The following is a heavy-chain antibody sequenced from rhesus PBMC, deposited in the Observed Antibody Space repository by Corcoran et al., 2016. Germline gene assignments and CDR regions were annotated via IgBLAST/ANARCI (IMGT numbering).Heavy chain of an antibody. CDR1: GYSISSGYY. V-gene: IGHV4-122*02. Sequence: QVQLQESGPGLVKPSETLSLPCAVSGYSISSGYYWSGIRQPPGKGLEWIGYITYSGSTSYDPSLKSRVTMSRDTSKNQFSLKLSSVTAADTAVYYCARKGVYGSSFDYWGQGVLVTVSS. D-gene: IGHD4-29*01. CDR3: ARKGVYGSSFDY. CDR2: ITYSGST. J-gene: IGHJ4*01.